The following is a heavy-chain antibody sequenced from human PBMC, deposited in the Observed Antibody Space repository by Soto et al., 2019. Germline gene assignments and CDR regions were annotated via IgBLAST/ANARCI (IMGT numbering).Heavy chain of an antibody. D-gene: IGHD3-10*01. CDR2: IRTKTNNYAT. CDR1: GFTFSGSV. V-gene: IGHV3-73*01. J-gene: IGHJ5*02. Sequence: GGSLRLSCAASGFTFSGSVIHWVRQAAGKGLEWVGRIRTKTNNYATAYAASVKGRFTISRDDSKNMAYLQMNSLRAEDSAVYVCARGSRDSYPGSRIFDLWGLGTRVTISS. CDR3: ARGSRDSYPGSRIFDL.